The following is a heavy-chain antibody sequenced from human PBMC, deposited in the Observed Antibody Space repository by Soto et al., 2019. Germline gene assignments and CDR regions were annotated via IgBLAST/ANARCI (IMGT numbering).Heavy chain of an antibody. Sequence: QVQLVQSGAEVKKPGASVKVSCKASGYTFTSYAMHWVRQAPEQRLEWMGWINAGNGNTKYSQKFQGRVTITRDTSASTAYMELSSLRSEDTAVYYCARGLNGYLHYFDYWGQGTLVTVSS. CDR1: GYTFTSYA. V-gene: IGHV1-3*01. CDR3: ARGLNGYLHYFDY. CDR2: INAGNGNT. J-gene: IGHJ4*02. D-gene: IGHD5-18*01.